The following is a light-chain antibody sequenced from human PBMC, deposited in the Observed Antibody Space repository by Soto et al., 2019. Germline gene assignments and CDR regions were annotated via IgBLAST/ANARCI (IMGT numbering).Light chain of an antibody. V-gene: IGKV3-20*01. Sequence: EIVLTQSPGTLSLSPGESATLSCRASQSVSSSYLAWYQQKPGQATRLLISAAYTRATGIPGRFSGSGSGTDLTLTLRNLDPEYFAVYYCQHYGGPFTFGPGTKVDI. CDR1: QSVSSSY. J-gene: IGKJ3*01. CDR2: AAY. CDR3: QHYGGPFT.